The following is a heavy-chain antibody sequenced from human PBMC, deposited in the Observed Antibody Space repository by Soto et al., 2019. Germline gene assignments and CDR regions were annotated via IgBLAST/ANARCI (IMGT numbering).Heavy chain of an antibody. Sequence: QPGGSLRLSCAASGFTFDDYAMHWVRQAPGKGLEWVSLISWDGGSTYYADSVKGRFTISRDNSKNSLYLQMNSLRAEDTALYYCAKDNIAARRSMSPAYYYYYYGMDVWGQGTTVTVSS. CDR1: GFTFDDYA. J-gene: IGHJ6*02. V-gene: IGHV3-43D*04. D-gene: IGHD6-6*01. CDR2: ISWDGGST. CDR3: AKDNIAARRSMSPAYYYYYYGMDV.